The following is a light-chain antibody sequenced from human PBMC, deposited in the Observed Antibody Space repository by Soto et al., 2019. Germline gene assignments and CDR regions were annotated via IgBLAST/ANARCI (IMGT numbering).Light chain of an antibody. J-gene: IGKJ5*01. Sequence: EIVLTQSPGTLSLSPGEGVTLSCRASQSVSRYLAWYQQKPGQAPRLLIYGASSRATGIPDRISGSGSGTDFTLTISRLEPEDFAVYYCQQYGTSLITFGQGTRLEIK. CDR1: QSVSRY. CDR3: QQYGTSLIT. CDR2: GAS. V-gene: IGKV3-20*01.